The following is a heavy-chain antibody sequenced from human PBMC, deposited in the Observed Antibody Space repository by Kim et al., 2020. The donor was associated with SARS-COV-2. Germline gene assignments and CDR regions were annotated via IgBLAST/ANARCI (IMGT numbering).Heavy chain of an antibody. V-gene: IGHV4-61*01. Sequence: SETLSLTCTVSGGSVSSGSYYWSWIRQPPGKGLEWIGYIYYSGSTNYNPSLKSRVTISVDTSKNQFSLKLSSVTAADTAVYYCARAPIGELYWFDPWGQG. J-gene: IGHJ5*02. CDR1: GGSVSSGSYY. CDR2: IYYSGST. D-gene: IGHD3-10*01. CDR3: ARAPIGELYWFDP.